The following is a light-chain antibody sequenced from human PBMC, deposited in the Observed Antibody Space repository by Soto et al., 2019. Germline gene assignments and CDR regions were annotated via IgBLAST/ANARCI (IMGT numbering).Light chain of an antibody. CDR2: GAS. CDR3: QQYGTSPGT. Sequence: EIVLTQSPGTLSLSPGERATLSCRASHAVTNNFLAWYQQKPGQAPRLVIYGASSRPAGIPDRFSGSGAGKDFTLSFSRLEPEDFAVYFCQQYGTSPGTFGQGTKLEIK. CDR1: HAVTNNF. J-gene: IGKJ2*01. V-gene: IGKV3-20*01.